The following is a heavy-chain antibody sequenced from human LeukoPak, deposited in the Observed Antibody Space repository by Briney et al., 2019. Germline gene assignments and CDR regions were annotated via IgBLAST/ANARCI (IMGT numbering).Heavy chain of an antibody. CDR3: ARDKVYYGSGTYGY. CDR1: GFTFSSYW. Sequence: TGGSLRLSCAASGFTFSSYWMHWVRQVPGKGLVCLLHINSDGSSTSYADSVKGRFTISRDNAKNTLYLQMNSLRAEDTAVYFCARDKVYYGSGTYGYWGQGTLVTVSS. V-gene: IGHV3-74*01. J-gene: IGHJ4*02. D-gene: IGHD3-10*01. CDR2: INSDGSST.